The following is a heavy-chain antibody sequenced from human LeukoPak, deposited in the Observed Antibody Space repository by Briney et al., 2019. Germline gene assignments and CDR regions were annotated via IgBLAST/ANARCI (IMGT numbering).Heavy chain of an antibody. CDR3: AGRYFDWPRDWFDP. D-gene: IGHD3-9*01. V-gene: IGHV4-61*01. J-gene: IGHJ5*02. Sequence: SETLSLTCTVSGGSVSSGSYYWSWIRQPPGKGLEWFRYIYYSGSTNYNPSLKSRVTISVDTSKNQFSLKLSSVTAADTAVYYCAGRYFDWPRDWFDPWGQGTLVTVSS. CDR1: GGSVSSGSYY. CDR2: IYYSGST.